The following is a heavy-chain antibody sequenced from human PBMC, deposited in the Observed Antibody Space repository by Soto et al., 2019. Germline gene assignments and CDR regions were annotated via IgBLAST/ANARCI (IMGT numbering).Heavy chain of an antibody. CDR3: ARDLGYCSSTSCPPIY. CDR1: GFTFSSYS. Sequence: PGGSLRLSCAASGFTFSSYSMNWVRQAPGKGLEWVSSISSSSSYIYYADSVKGRFTISRDNAKNSLYLQMNSLRAEDTAVYYCARDLGYCSSTSCPPIYWGQGTLVTVSS. D-gene: IGHD2-2*01. V-gene: IGHV3-21*01. J-gene: IGHJ4*02. CDR2: ISSSSSYI.